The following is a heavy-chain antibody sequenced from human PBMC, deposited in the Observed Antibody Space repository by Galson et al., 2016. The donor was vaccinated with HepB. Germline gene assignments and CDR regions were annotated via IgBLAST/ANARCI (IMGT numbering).Heavy chain of an antibody. CDR3: SRGTLGTTATMAFDY. D-gene: IGHD1-26*01. Sequence: SETLSLTCAVSGASINSSNWWTWVRQSSEKGLEWIGEIYQTGTANYNPSFTSRATLSIDKSKNQISLSLGSVTAADTAVYYCSRGTLGTTATMAFDYWGQGTLVSVSS. J-gene: IGHJ4*02. CDR1: GASINSSNW. V-gene: IGHV4/OR15-8*02. CDR2: IYQTGTA.